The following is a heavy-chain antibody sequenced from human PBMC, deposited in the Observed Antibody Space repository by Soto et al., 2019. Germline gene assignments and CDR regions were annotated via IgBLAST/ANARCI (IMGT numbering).Heavy chain of an antibody. J-gene: IGHJ6*02. CDR3: ARGSWFGEKEWGYYYYGMDV. CDR1: GFTFSSYS. Sequence: PGGSLILSCAASGFTFSSYSMNWVRQAPGKGLEWVSSISSSSSYIYYADSVKGRFTISRDNAKNSLYLQMNSLRAEDTAVYYYARGSWFGEKEWGYYYYGMDVWGQGTTVTVSS. CDR2: ISSSSSYI. V-gene: IGHV3-21*01. D-gene: IGHD3-10*01.